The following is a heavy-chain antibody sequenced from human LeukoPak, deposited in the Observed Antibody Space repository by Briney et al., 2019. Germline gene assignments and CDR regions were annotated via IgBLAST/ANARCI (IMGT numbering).Heavy chain of an antibody. D-gene: IGHD2-2*01. CDR1: GGSFSGYY. V-gene: IGHV4-34*01. J-gene: IGHJ5*02. CDR3: ARGTSAAFSWFDP. Sequence: PSETLSLTCAVYGGSFSGYYWSCIRQPPGKGLEWIGDINHRGRTNYIPSLKSRVTVSVYTSKNQFSLKLSSEPSADTAVYYFARGTSAAFSWFDPWGQGTLVTVSS. CDR2: INHRGRT.